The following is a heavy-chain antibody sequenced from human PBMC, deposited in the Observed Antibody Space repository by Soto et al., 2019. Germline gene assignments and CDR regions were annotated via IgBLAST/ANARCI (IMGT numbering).Heavy chain of an antibody. CDR2: INPDTGDS. CDR1: GYTFTTFH. Sequence: QVHLVQSGAAVRKPGSSVKVSCKASGYTFTTFHLHWVRLAPGQGLAWMGWINPDTGDSEYGQKFQGTVTLTRDTSMTTAYMELSSLPSYDTAIYFCARVRYGDFSFQDWGQGTPVTASS. V-gene: IGHV1-2*02. J-gene: IGHJ4*02. D-gene: IGHD4-17*01. CDR3: ARVRYGDFSFQD.